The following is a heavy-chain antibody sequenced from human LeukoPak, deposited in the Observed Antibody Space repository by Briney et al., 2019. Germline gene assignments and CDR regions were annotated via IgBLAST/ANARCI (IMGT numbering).Heavy chain of an antibody. J-gene: IGHJ4*02. V-gene: IGHV4-39*02. CDR3: ASITKYDSWVHFDY. D-gene: IGHD3-16*01. CDR1: GGSISSSSYY. CDR2: ISYSGGT. Sequence: PSETLSLTCTVSGGSISSSSYYWGWVRQPPGMGLDWVGIISYSGGTYYNPSLKSRVTISIDTSTNHFSLQVNSVTAADTAVYYCASITKYDSWVHFDYWGQGALVTVSS.